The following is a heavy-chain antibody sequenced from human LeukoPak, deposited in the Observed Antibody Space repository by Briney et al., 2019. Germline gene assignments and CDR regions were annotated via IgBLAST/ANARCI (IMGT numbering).Heavy chain of an antibody. J-gene: IGHJ5*02. CDR3: ARLGTIVVVVAERAYWFDP. CDR1: GGSIRSYY. D-gene: IGHD2-15*01. CDR2: IYTSGST. V-gene: IGHV4-4*07. Sequence: SETLSLTCTVSGGSIRSYYCNWIRQPPGKGLEWIGRIYTSGSTNYNPSLKSRVTMSVDTSKNQFSLKMNSVTAADTAVYYCARLGTIVVVVAERAYWFDPWGQGTLVTVSS.